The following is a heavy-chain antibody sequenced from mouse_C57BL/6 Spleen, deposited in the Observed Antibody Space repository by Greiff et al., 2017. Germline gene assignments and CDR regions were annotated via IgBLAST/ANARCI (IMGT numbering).Heavy chain of an antibody. J-gene: IGHJ1*03. CDR3: AGSSHWYFDF. CDR2: IYPGDGDT. D-gene: IGHD1-1*01. Sequence: QVQLQQSGPELVKPGASVKISCKASGYAFSSSWMNWVKQRPGKGLEWIGRIYPGDGDTNYNGKFKGKATLTADKSSSTAYMQLSSLTSEDSAVYFCAGSSHWYFDFWGTGTTVTVSS. CDR1: GYAFSSSW. V-gene: IGHV1-82*01.